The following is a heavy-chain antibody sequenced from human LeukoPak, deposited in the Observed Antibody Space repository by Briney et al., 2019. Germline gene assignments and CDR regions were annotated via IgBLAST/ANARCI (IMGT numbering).Heavy chain of an antibody. CDR3: AKDGCSSISCYSDS. CDR2: ISHDGNKK. J-gene: IGHJ4*02. D-gene: IGHD2-2*02. Sequence: GGSLRLSCAVSGFTFSNHGMHWVRQAPGKGLEWVAGISHDGNKKYYADSVKGRLTISRDTSKNTVHLQMNSLRAGDTAVYYCAKDGCSSISCYSDSWGQGTLVTVSS. V-gene: IGHV3-30*18. CDR1: GFTFSNHG.